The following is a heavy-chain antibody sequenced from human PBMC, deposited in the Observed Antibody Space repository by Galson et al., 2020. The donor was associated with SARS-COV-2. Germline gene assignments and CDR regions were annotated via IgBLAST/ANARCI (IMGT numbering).Heavy chain of an antibody. Sequence: SETLSLTCTVSGDSISSGSYYWSWIRQPAGKGLEWIGHIYMSGSTNYNPSLKSRVTISGDTSKNQFSLKLSSVTAADTAVYYCARGRGDTDYWGQGTLVTVSS. J-gene: IGHJ4*02. CDR1: GDSISSGSYY. D-gene: IGHD2-21*01. CDR3: ARGRGDTDY. CDR2: IYMSGST. V-gene: IGHV4-61*09.